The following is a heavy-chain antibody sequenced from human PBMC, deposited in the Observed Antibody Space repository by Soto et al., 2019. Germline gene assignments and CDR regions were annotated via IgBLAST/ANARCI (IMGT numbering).Heavy chain of an antibody. CDR2: IYYTGRT. V-gene: IGHV4-31*02. J-gene: IGHJ4*02. Sequence: SETLSLTCTVSGGSLKSGGYYWSWIRQHPGRGLEWIGYIYYTGRTYYNPSLESRVTFSVDTSKNQFSLRLSSVTAADTAVYYCASQKLDVPAYFDYWGQGALVTVSP. D-gene: IGHD1-1*01. CDR1: GGSLKSGGYY. CDR3: ASQKLDVPAYFDY.